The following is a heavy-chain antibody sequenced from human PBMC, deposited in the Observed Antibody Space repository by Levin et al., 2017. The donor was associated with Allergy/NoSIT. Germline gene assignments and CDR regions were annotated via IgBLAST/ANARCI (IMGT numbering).Heavy chain of an antibody. D-gene: IGHD3-10*01. CDR1: GGSIRSSNW. V-gene: IGHV4-4*02. CDR2: IYHSGST. CDR3: ARGPKYYSAQFDP. Sequence: SQTLSLTCAVSGGSIRSSNWWSWVRQPPGKGLEWIGEIYHSGSTNYNPSLKSRVTISVDKSKNQFSLKLSSVTAADTAVYYCARGPKYYSAQFDPWGQGTLVTVSS. J-gene: IGHJ5*02.